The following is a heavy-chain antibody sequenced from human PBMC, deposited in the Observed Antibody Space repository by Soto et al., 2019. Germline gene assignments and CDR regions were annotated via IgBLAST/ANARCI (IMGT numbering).Heavy chain of an antibody. CDR3: AKDGRVLRFLEWLLYFDS. CDR1: GFTFSSYA. CDR2: ISHDESNK. Sequence: GWSLRLSCSSSGFTFSSYAMHWVRQAPGKGLEWVAVISHDESNKFYADSVKGRFTISRDNSKNTLYLQMKSLRAEDTAVYYCAKDGRVLRFLEWLLYFDSWGQGTLVSVSS. J-gene: IGHJ4*02. D-gene: IGHD3-3*01. V-gene: IGHV3-30*18.